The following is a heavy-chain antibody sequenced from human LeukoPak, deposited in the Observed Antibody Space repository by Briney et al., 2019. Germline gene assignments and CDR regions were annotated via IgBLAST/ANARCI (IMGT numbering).Heavy chain of an antibody. Sequence: GRSLRLSCAASGFTFSSYAMHWVRQAPGKGLEWVAVISYDGSNKYYADSVKGRFTISRDNSKNTLYLQMSSLRAEDTAVYYCARDPSFRSAALTLQGWFDPWGQGTLVTVSS. V-gene: IGHV3-30-3*01. J-gene: IGHJ5*02. CDR1: GFTFSSYA. CDR2: ISYDGSNK. CDR3: ARDPSFRSAALTLQGWFDP. D-gene: IGHD2-15*01.